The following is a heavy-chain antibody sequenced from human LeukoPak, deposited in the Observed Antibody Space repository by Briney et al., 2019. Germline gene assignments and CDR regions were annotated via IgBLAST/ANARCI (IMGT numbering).Heavy chain of an antibody. J-gene: IGHJ6*03. Sequence: PSETLSLTCTVSGGSISSHYWSWIRQPPGKGLEWIGYIYYSGSTNYNPTLKSRVTISVDTSKNQFSLKLSSVTAADTAVYYCARERKGITGTTDRQPNYYYYYYMDVWGKGTTVTVSS. CDR1: GGSISSHY. V-gene: IGHV4-59*11. CDR3: ARERKGITGTTDRQPNYYYYYYMDV. CDR2: IYYSGST. D-gene: IGHD1-7*01.